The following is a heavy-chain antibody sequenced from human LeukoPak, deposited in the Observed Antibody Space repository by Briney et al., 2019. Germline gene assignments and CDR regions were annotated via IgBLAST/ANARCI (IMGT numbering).Heavy chain of an antibody. CDR3: ARSSYSSSSSV. D-gene: IGHD6-6*01. CDR1: GFTFRSYA. J-gene: IGHJ3*01. Sequence: GGSLRLSCATSGFTFRSYAMSWVRQAPGKGLEWVSAISSSGGSTYDADSVKGRFTISRDNAKNSLYLQINSLRAEDTAVYYCARSSYSSSSSVWGQGTMVTVSS. CDR2: ISSSGGST. V-gene: IGHV3-23*01.